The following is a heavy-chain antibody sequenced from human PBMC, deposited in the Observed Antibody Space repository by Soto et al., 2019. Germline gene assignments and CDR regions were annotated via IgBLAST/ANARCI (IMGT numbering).Heavy chain of an antibody. D-gene: IGHD3-16*01. CDR3: ARTAMISGYYYAMDV. CDR1: GYMFTAYF. CDR2: INPTSGGT. J-gene: IGHJ6*02. V-gene: IGHV1-2*02. Sequence: ASVKVSCKASGYMFTAYFIHWVRQAPGQGLEWMGWINPTSGGTKYAEKFKDRVTLTRDTSITTASMEMTSLRSDDAAIYYCARTAMISGYYYAMDVWGQGTTVTVSS.